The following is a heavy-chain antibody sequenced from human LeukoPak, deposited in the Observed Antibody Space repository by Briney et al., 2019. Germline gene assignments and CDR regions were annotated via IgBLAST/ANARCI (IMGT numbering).Heavy chain of an antibody. D-gene: IGHD3-22*01. J-gene: IGHJ2*01. V-gene: IGHV4-59*12. Sequence: SETLSLTCTVSGGSISSYYWSWIRQPPGKGLEWIGYIYYSGSTYYNPSLKSRVTISVDTSKNQFSLKLSSVTAADTAVYYCARDRWYYYDSSGYYYWYFDLWGRGTLVTVSS. CDR1: GGSISSYY. CDR2: IYYSGST. CDR3: ARDRWYYYDSSGYYYWYFDL.